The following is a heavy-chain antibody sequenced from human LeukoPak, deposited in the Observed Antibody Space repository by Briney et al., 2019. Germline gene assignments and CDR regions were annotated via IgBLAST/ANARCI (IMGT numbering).Heavy chain of an antibody. D-gene: IGHD6-6*01. CDR1: GYTFTGYY. J-gene: IGHJ5*02. CDR3: ARAAGYGSSSPGLFWFDP. V-gene: IGHV1-2*02. CDR2: INPNSGGT. Sequence: ASVKVSCKASGYTFTGYYMHWVRQAPGQGLEWMGWINPNSGGTNYAQKFQGRVTMTRDTSISTAYMELSRLRSDDTAVCYCARAAGYGSSSPGLFWFDPWGQGTLVTVSS.